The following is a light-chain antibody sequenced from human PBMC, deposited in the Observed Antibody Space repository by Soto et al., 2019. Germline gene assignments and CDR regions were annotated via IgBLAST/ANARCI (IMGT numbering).Light chain of an antibody. CDR3: QQYGSSPRT. J-gene: IGKJ1*01. CDR2: GAS. CDR1: QSVSSSY. Sequence: EIVLTQSPGTLSLSPGERATLSCRASQSVSSSYFAWYQQKPGQAPRLLIYGASSRATGIPDRFGGSGSGTDFTLTINRLEHEDFAVYYCQQYGSSPRTFGQGTKVDIK. V-gene: IGKV3-20*01.